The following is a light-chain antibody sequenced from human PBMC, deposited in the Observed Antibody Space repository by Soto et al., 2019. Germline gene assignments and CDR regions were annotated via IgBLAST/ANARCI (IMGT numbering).Light chain of an antibody. V-gene: IGLV1-40*01. Sequence: QTVVTQTPSVSGAPGQRVTISCTGSSSNIGAGYDVHWYQQLPGTTPKLLIYANTNRPSGVPDRFSGSKSGTSASLAITGLQAEDEADYYCQSYDSSLSGSVFGGGTKLTVL. CDR2: ANT. CDR1: SSNIGAGYD. J-gene: IGLJ3*02. CDR3: QSYDSSLSGSV.